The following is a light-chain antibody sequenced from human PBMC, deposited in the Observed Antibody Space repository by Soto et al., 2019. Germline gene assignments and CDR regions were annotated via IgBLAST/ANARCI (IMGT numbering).Light chain of an antibody. J-gene: IGLJ1*01. CDR1: SSDVGSYNL. CDR2: EGS. CDR3: CSYAGSSTYV. V-gene: IGLV2-23*01. Sequence: QSVLTQPASVSGSPGQSITISCTGTSSDVGSYNLVSWYQQHPGKAPKLMIYEGSKRPSGVSNRFSGSKSGNTASLTSSGLQAEDEADYYCCSYAGSSTYVVGTGTKLTVL.